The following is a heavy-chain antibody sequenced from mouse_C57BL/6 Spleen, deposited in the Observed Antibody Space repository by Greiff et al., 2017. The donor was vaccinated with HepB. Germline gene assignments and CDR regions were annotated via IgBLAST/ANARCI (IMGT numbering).Heavy chain of an antibody. CDR2: IYPGDGDT. D-gene: IGHD1-1*01. J-gene: IGHJ4*01. Sequence: VQLQQSGPELVKPGASVKISCKASGYTFSSSWMNWVKQRPGKGLEWIGRIYPGDGDTNYNGKFKGKATLTADISSSTAYMQLSSLTSEDSAVYCCAREGTTVVAGRAVDYWGQGTSVTVSS. CDR3: AREGTTVVAGRAVDY. V-gene: IGHV1-82*01. CDR1: GYTFSSSW.